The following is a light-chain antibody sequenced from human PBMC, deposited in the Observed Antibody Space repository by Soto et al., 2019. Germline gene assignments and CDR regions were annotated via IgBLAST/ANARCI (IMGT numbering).Light chain of an antibody. V-gene: IGKV1-5*01. CDR1: QSLSSW. CDR2: DAS. J-gene: IGKJ1*01. Sequence: DIQMTQSPSTLSASVGDRVTITCRASQSLSSWLAWYQEKPGKAPKLLIYDASTLESGVPSRFSGSGSGTEFTLTISSLQPDDFATYYCQQYKTYPWTFGQGTKVDI. CDR3: QQYKTYPWT.